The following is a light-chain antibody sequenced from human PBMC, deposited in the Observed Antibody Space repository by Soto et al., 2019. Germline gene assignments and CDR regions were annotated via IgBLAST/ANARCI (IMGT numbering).Light chain of an antibody. CDR3: QQYGSPGT. Sequence: ELVLTQSPGTPSLSPGERATLSCRASQSVSSSYLAWYQQKPGQAPRLLIYGASSRATGIPDRFSGSGSGTDFPLTISRMAPEDFAVYYCQQYGSPGTFGQGTKVDIK. J-gene: IGKJ1*01. CDR2: GAS. CDR1: QSVSSSY. V-gene: IGKV3-20*01.